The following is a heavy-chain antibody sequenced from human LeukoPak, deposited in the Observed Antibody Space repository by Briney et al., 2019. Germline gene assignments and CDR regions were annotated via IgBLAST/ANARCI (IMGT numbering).Heavy chain of an antibody. V-gene: IGHV4-30-4*01. CDR2: IYYSGST. CDR1: GGSISSGDYY. CDR3: ARKPHTNNWFDP. J-gene: IGHJ5*02. Sequence: SETLSLTCTVSGGSISSGDYYWSWIRQPPGRGLEWIGYIYYSGSTYYSPSLKSRVTISVDTSKNQFSLKLSSVSAADTAVHYCARKPHTNNWFDPWGQGTLVTVSS. D-gene: IGHD2-2*01.